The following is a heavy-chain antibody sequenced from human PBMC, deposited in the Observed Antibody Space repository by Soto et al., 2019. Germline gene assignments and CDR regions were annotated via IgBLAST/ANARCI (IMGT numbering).Heavy chain of an antibody. CDR3: VGGQYYFDY. V-gene: IGHV3-30*03. D-gene: IGHD3-10*01. CDR1: GFPFTTYG. CDR2: ISYDGSNP. Sequence: QVQLVESGGGVVQPGRSLRLSCAASGFPFTTYGMHWVREGPGKGLEWVAVISYDGSNPYYADSVKGRFTISRDNSKNTLYRQMNSLRPEDRALYYCVGGQYYFDYRGQGTLVTVSS. J-gene: IGHJ4*02.